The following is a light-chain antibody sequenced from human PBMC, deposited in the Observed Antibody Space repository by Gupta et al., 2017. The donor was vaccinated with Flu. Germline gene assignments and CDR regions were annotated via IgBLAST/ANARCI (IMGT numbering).Light chain of an antibody. CDR2: EDN. Sequence: NFMLTQPHSVSESPGKTVTISCTRSSDSIANNYVYWYQQRPGTSPINLIYEDNQRPSGVPDRFSGSIDRSSNSASLTISGLKTEDEADYYCQSYEVFGGGTKLTVL. CDR1: SDSIANNY. V-gene: IGLV6-57*01. CDR3: QSYEV. J-gene: IGLJ2*01.